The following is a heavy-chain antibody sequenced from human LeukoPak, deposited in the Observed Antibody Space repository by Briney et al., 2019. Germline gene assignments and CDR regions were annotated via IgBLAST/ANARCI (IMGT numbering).Heavy chain of an antibody. CDR3: ARDYYDSSGYYEQYYYYGMDV. J-gene: IGHJ6*02. Sequence: ASVKVSCKASGGTFSSYAISWVRQAPGQGLEWMGGIIPILGTANYAQKFQGRVTITADESTSTAYMELSSLRSEDTAVYYCARDYYDSSGYYEQYYYYGMDVWGQGTTVTVSS. D-gene: IGHD3-22*01. CDR2: IIPILGTA. V-gene: IGHV1-69*01. CDR1: GGTFSSYA.